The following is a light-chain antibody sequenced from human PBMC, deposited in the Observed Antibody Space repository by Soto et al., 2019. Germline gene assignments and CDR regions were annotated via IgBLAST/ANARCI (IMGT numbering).Light chain of an antibody. CDR3: QQSYSTPYT. J-gene: IGKJ2*01. V-gene: IGKV1-39*01. CDR1: QSISSF. CDR2: AAS. Sequence: DIQMTQSPYSLSASVGDRVTITCRASQSISSFLNWYQQKPRNAPELLIYAASSLQSGVPSRFTGSGSGTDFTLTISSLQPEDFATYYCQQSYSTPYTFGQGTKVDIK.